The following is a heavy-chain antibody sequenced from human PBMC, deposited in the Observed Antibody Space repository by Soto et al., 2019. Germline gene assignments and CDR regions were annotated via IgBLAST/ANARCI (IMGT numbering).Heavy chain of an antibody. CDR1: GFIFRRYA. CDR3: ARDDHSTGYIMYYFDN. Sequence: GGSLRLSCAASGFIFRRYAMHWVRQAPGKGLEWVAVISYDERNKFYADSVKGRFTISRDNSKNTLFLQMNSLRADDTAVYYCARDDHSTGYIMYYFDNWGQGDLVTVS. V-gene: IGHV3-30*04. CDR2: ISYDERNK. J-gene: IGHJ4*02. D-gene: IGHD6-19*01.